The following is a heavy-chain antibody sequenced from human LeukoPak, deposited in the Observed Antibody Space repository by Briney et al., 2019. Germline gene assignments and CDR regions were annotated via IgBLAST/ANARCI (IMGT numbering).Heavy chain of an antibody. CDR3: AKDLRWATVTTQLDY. V-gene: IGHV3-48*03. CDR1: GFTFSSYE. J-gene: IGHJ4*02. Sequence: PGGSLRLSCAASGFTFSSYEMNWVRQAPGKGLEWVSYISSSGSTIYYADSVKGRFTISRDNAKNSLYLQMNSLRAEDTAVYYCAKDLRWATVTTQLDYWGQGTLVTVSS. CDR2: ISSSGSTI. D-gene: IGHD4-17*01.